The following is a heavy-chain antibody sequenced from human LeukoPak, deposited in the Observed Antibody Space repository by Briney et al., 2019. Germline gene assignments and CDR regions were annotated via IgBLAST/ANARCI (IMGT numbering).Heavy chain of an antibody. D-gene: IGHD6-6*01. CDR3: VRGGGADRPYGLDV. Sequence: GGSLRLSCAAFGFTFSSYWIHWVRQAPGKGPVWVSRINSDGTSTTYADPVKGRFTISRDSAKNTVYLQMNSLRAEDTAVYYCVRGGGADRPYGLDVWGQGTTVTVS. CDR1: GFTFSSYW. J-gene: IGHJ6*02. V-gene: IGHV3-74*01. CDR2: INSDGTST.